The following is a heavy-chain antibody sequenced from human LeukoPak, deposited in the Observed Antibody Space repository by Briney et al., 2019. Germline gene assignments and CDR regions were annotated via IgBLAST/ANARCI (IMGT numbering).Heavy chain of an antibody. J-gene: IGHJ3*02. D-gene: IGHD6-19*01. CDR2: MRSKANSYAT. Sequence: GGSLRLSCAASGFTFSTSAMHWVRQASGKGLEWVGRMRSKANSYATEYAASVKGRFIISRDDSKNTAYLQMNSLKAEDTAVYYCTRRGWAILDAFDIWGQGTTVTVSS. CDR3: TRRGWAILDAFDI. V-gene: IGHV3-73*01. CDR1: GFTFSTSA.